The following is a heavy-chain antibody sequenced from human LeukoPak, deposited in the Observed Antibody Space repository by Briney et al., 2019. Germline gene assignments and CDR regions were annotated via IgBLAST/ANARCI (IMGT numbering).Heavy chain of an antibody. Sequence: GGSLRLSCAASGFTFSSYAMSWVGQAPGKGLEWVSGISGSAASTNYPDSVKGRFTISRDNSKNTLYLQMNSLRVEDTALYYCANSGPLWYGELNIDHWGEGTGVSVSS. CDR3: ANSGPLWYGELNIDH. CDR1: GFTFSSYA. J-gene: IGHJ4*02. D-gene: IGHD3-10*01. CDR2: ISGSAAST. V-gene: IGHV3-23*01.